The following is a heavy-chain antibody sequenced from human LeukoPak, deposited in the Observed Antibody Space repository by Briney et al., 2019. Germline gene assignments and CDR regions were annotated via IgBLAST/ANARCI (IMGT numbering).Heavy chain of an antibody. J-gene: IGHJ4*02. CDR2: IRYDGSNK. Sequence: GGSLRLSCVASGFSFSNYGMHWVRQAPGKGLEWVAFIRYDGSNKYYADSVKGRFTISRDNSKNTLYLQMNSLRAEDTAVYYCAKVHGYNGALVGYYFDYWGQGTLVTVSS. D-gene: IGHD5-24*01. CDR1: GFSFSNYG. CDR3: AKVHGYNGALVGYYFDY. V-gene: IGHV3-30*02.